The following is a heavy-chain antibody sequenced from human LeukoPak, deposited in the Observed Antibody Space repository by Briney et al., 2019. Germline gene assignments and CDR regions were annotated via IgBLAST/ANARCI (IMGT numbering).Heavy chain of an antibody. CDR3: ARGSGWYAGDYYYYMDV. CDR2: IIPIFGTA. Sequence: ASVKVSCKASGGTFSSYAISWVRQAPGQGLEWMGGIIPIFGTANYAQKFQGRVTITADKSTSTAYMELSSLRSEDTAVYYCARGSGWYAGDYYYYMDVWGKGTTVTVSS. CDR1: GGTFSSYA. D-gene: IGHD6-19*01. V-gene: IGHV1-69*06. J-gene: IGHJ6*03.